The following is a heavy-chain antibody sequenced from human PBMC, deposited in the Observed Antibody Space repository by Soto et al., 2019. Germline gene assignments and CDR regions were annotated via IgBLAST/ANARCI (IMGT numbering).Heavy chain of an antibody. CDR3: ATPGTIKGDYYYGMDV. V-gene: IGHV5-51*01. Sequence: PGESLKLSCKGSGYSFTSYWIGWVRQMPGKGLEWMGIIYPGDSDTRYSPSFQGQVTISIDKSISTAYLQWSSLKASDTAMYYCATPGTIKGDYYYGMDVWGQGTTVTVSS. CDR1: GYSFTSYW. D-gene: IGHD1-1*01. J-gene: IGHJ6*02. CDR2: IYPGDSDT.